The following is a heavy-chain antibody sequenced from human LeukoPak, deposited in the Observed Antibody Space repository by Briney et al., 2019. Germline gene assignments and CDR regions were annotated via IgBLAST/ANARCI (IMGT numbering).Heavy chain of an antibody. Sequence: GGSLRLSCAASGLTFSNYPMGWVRQAPGKGLEWLSALGGEQSGSWTKSADSVKGRFTISRDNSENTLYMQMDSLTVEDTAVYYCARAGVISGWDSWGQGVLVTVSS. V-gene: IGHV3-23*01. CDR2: LGGEQSGSWT. D-gene: IGHD3-3*02. J-gene: IGHJ4*02. CDR3: ARAGVISGWDS. CDR1: GLTFSNYP.